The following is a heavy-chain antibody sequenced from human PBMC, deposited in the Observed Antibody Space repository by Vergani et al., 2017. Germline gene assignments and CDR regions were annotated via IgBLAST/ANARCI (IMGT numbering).Heavy chain of an antibody. CDR1: GFTFSSYG. D-gene: IGHD6-13*01. CDR3: ARGGGTAAGDNWFDP. J-gene: IGHJ5*02. CDR2: IWYDGSNK. V-gene: IGHV3-33*01. Sequence: QVQLVESGGGVVQPGRSLRLSCAASGFTFSSYGMHWVRQAPGKGLEWVAVIWYDGSNKQYVDSVKGRFTISRDNSKNTLSLQMNSLRPEDTAVYYCARGGGTAAGDNWFDPWGQGTLVTVSS.